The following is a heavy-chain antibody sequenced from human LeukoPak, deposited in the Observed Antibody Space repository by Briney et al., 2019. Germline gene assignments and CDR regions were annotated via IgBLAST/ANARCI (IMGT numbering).Heavy chain of an antibody. D-gene: IGHD1-26*01. CDR3: ARGLDSGSPPLGTFEI. J-gene: IGHJ3*02. CDR2: ISAYNGNT. V-gene: IGHV1-18*01. CDR1: GYTFTSYG. Sequence: GASVKVSCKASGYTFTSYGITWVRQAPGQGLEWMGWISAYNGNTNYAQKVQGRVTMTRDTPTSTVYMELRSLKSDDTAVYYCARGLDSGSPPLGTFEIWGQGTMVTVSS.